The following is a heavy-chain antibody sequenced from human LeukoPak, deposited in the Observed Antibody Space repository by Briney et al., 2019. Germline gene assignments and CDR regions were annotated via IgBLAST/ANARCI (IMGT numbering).Heavy chain of an antibody. CDR2: ISYDGSNK. Sequence: GGSLRLSCAASGFTFSSYGMHWVRQAPGKGLEWVAVISYDGSNKYYADSVKGRFTISRDNSKNTLYLQMNSLRAEDTAVYYCAKDFAYYYDSSGYSHFDYWGQGTLVTVSS. D-gene: IGHD3-22*01. V-gene: IGHV3-30*18. CDR1: GFTFSSYG. CDR3: AKDFAYYYDSSGYSHFDY. J-gene: IGHJ4*02.